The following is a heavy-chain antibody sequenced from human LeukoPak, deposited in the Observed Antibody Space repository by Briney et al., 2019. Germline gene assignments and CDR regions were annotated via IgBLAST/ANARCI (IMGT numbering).Heavy chain of an antibody. Sequence: ASVKVSCKASKYSFITYDIHWVRQAPGQGLEWMGKINLSSGKTTYTERFRDRVTLTTNTSTDTVYMELTSLTFRDTAVFFCASKFRDGYNSYFEHWGQGTLVTVSS. J-gene: IGHJ4*02. CDR1: KYSFITYD. D-gene: IGHD5-24*01. CDR2: INLSSGKT. CDR3: ASKFRDGYNSYFEH. V-gene: IGHV1-46*01.